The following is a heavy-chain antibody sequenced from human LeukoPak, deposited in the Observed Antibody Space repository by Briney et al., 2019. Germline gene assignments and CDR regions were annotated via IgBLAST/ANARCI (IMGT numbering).Heavy chain of an antibody. D-gene: IGHD2-21*01. V-gene: IGHV3-21*01. CDR1: GFIFSSYS. Sequence: GGPLRLSCAASGFIFSSYSMNWVRQAPGEGLEWVSSISSSSSYIYYADSVKGRFTISRDNAKNSLYLQMNSLRAEDTAVYYCARGQEGLVPYFDYWGQGTLVTVSS. CDR3: ARGQEGLVPYFDY. J-gene: IGHJ4*02. CDR2: ISSSSSYI.